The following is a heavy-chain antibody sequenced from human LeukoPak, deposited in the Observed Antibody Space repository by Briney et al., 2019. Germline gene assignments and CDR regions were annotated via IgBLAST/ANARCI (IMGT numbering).Heavy chain of an antibody. V-gene: IGHV1-69*13. CDR3: ARVVTRSSSWSPLDY. D-gene: IGHD6-13*01. CDR1: GGTFSSYA. Sequence: VASVKVSCKASGGTFSSYAISWVRQAPGQGLEWMGGIIPIFGTANYAQKFQGRVTITADESTSTAYMELSSLRSEDTAVYYCARVVTRSSSWSPLDYWGQGTLVTVSS. CDR2: IIPIFGTA. J-gene: IGHJ4*02.